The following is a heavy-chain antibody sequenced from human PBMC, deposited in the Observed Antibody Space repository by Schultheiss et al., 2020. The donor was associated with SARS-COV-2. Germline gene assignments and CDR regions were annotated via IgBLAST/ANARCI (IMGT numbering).Heavy chain of an antibody. CDR1: GFTFSSYD. Sequence: GGSLRLSCAASGFTFSSYDMHWVRQAPGKGLEWVSYISSSSSTIYYADSVKGRFTVSRDNSKNTLYLQMNSLRAEDTAVYYCARDRVLGSGWYPPTRGYYYYYGMDVWGQGTTVTVSS. J-gene: IGHJ6*02. CDR2: ISSSSSTI. V-gene: IGHV3-48*01. CDR3: ARDRVLGSGWYPPTRGYYYYYGMDV. D-gene: IGHD6-19*01.